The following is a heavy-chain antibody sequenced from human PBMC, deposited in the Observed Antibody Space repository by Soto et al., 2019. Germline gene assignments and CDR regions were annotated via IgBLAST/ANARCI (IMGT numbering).Heavy chain of an antibody. CDR1: GDSIGGVGY. J-gene: IGHJ5*02. CDR3: ARSGVTGIVIPSHWFDP. D-gene: IGHD2-21*02. V-gene: IGHV4-31*03. Sequence: SETLSLTCTVSGDSIGGVGYWSWIRQFPGRGLEWIGCISSSGSTYYNPALNNRISLSLDTFQNQFSLKLLSVTAADTAIYYCARSGVTGIVIPSHWFDPWGQGTLVTVSS. CDR2: ISSSGST.